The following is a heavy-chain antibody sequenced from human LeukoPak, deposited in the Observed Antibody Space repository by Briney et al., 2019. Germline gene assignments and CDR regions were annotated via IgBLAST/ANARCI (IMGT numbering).Heavy chain of an antibody. V-gene: IGHV3-7*01. Sequence: GGSLRLSCAASRFTFSSYWMSWVRQAPGKGLEWVANITQDGSEKYYVDSVKGRFTISRDNAKNSLYLQMNSLRAEDTAVYYCARVRGSGCSDYWGQGTLVTVSS. CDR3: ARVRGSGCSDY. D-gene: IGHD6-19*01. J-gene: IGHJ4*02. CDR1: RFTFSSYW. CDR2: ITQDGSEK.